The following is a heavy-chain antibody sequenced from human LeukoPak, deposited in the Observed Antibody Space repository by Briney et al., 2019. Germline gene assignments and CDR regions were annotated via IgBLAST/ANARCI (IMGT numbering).Heavy chain of an antibody. CDR3: ARAGYYCSSTSCYSCEKYYFDY. Sequence: PSETLSLTCTVSGGSISSYYWSWIRQPAGKGLEWIGRIYTSGSTNYNPSLKSRVTMSVDTSKNQFSLKLSSVTAADTAVYYCARAGYYCSSTSCYSCEKYYFDYWGQGTLVTVSS. CDR1: GGSISSYY. CDR2: IYTSGST. D-gene: IGHD2-2*01. J-gene: IGHJ4*02. V-gene: IGHV4-4*07.